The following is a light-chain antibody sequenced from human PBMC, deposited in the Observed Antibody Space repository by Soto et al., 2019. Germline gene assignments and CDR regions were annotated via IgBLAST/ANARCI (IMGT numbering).Light chain of an antibody. CDR2: EVT. Sequence: QSALTQPPSASGSPGQSVTISCTGTTSDIGAYNYVSWYQQRPGKAPKLIIYEVTRRPSGVSNRFSGSKSGNTASLTISGLQAEDETDYYCSSYTSTNHVVFGGGTKLTVL. J-gene: IGLJ2*01. CDR1: TSDIGAYNY. V-gene: IGLV2-14*01. CDR3: SSYTSTNHVV.